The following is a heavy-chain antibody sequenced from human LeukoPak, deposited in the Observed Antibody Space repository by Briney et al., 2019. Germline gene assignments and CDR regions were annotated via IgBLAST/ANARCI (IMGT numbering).Heavy chain of an antibody. CDR1: GYPFTIYC. V-gene: IGHV1-69*06. D-gene: IGHD3-22*01. J-gene: IGHJ5*02. CDR2: VIPIFGTA. CDR3: ARHAYYDSSGYHNWFDP. Sequence: VQVSCNASGYPFTIYCISWVRQAPGPGLEGMGGVIPIFGTANYAQKFQGRVTITADKSTSTAYMELSSLRSEDTAVYYCARHAYYDSSGYHNWFDPWGQGTLVTVSS.